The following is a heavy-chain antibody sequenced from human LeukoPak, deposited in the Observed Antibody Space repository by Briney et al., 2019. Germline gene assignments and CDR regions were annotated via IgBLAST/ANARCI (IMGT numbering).Heavy chain of an antibody. CDR3: ARVREGTVTTRRWLDL. V-gene: IGHV4-59*01. CDR2: IYYSGNT. J-gene: IGHJ5*02. D-gene: IGHD5-18*01. Sequence: SETLSLTCSVSGGSIRNYYWSWIRQPPGRGLEWIGYIYYSGNTNHNPSLQSRVTISVDMSKNQLSLKLSSVTAADTAVYFCARVREGTVTTRRWLDLWGQGTLVTVSS. CDR1: GGSIRNYY.